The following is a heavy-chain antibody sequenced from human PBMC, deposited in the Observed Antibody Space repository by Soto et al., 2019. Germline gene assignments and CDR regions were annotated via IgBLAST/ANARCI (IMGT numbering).Heavy chain of an antibody. D-gene: IGHD6-25*01. J-gene: IGHJ4*02. Sequence: GGSLRLSCAASGFTFSSYGMHWVRQAPGKGLEWVAVISYDGSNKYYADSVRGRFTISRDNSKNTLYLQMNSLRAEDTAVYYCAGGAAVDYWGQGTLVTVSS. CDR1: GFTFSSYG. V-gene: IGHV3-30*03. CDR3: AGGAAVDY. CDR2: ISYDGSNK.